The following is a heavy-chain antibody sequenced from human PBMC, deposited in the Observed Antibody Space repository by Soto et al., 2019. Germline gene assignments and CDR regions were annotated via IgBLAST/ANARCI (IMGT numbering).Heavy chain of an antibody. Sequence: ASVKVSCKASGYTFTSYYMHWVRQAPGQGREWMGIINPSGGSTSYAQKFQGRVTMTRDTSTSTVYMELSSLRSEDTAVYYCARGLNRITIFGVVSPNDGMDVWGQGTTVTVSS. J-gene: IGHJ6*02. CDR3: ARGLNRITIFGVVSPNDGMDV. V-gene: IGHV1-46*01. CDR1: GYTFTSYY. D-gene: IGHD3-3*01. CDR2: INPSGGST.